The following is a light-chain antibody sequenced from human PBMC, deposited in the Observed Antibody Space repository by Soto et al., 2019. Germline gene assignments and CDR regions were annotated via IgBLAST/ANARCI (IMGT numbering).Light chain of an antibody. CDR3: SSYTRSSTLDV. Sequence: QSVLTQPASVSGSPGQSITISCTGTSSDVGAYNYVSWYKQHPGKAPQLMIYEVTNRPSGVSDRFSGSKSGNTASLTISGLQAADEADYYCSSYTRSSTLDVFGTGTKVTVL. V-gene: IGLV2-14*01. CDR2: EVT. CDR1: SSDVGAYNY. J-gene: IGLJ1*01.